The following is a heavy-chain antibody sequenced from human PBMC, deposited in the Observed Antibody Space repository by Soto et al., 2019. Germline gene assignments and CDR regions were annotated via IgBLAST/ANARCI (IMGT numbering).Heavy chain of an antibody. CDR2: ISYDGSNK. Sequence: QVQLVESGGGVVQPGRSLRLSCAASGFTFSSYGMHWVRQAPGKGLEWVAVISYDGSNKYYADSVKGRFTISRDNSKNTLYLQMNSLRAEDTAVYYCAGQGDRGWLQSPFGYWGQGTLVTVSS. J-gene: IGHJ4*02. D-gene: IGHD5-12*01. V-gene: IGHV3-30*03. CDR1: GFTFSSYG. CDR3: AGQGDRGWLQSPFGY.